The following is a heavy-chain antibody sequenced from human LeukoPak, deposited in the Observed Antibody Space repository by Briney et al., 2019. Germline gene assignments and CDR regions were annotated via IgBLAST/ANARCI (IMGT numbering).Heavy chain of an antibody. CDR2: IKPSGGSA. CDR1: GYTSISYY. D-gene: IGHD1-26*01. CDR3: AREGGSGSYSYHFDF. J-gene: IGHJ4*02. Sequence: ASVKVSCKASGYTSISYYMHWVRQAPGQGLEWMGIIKPSGGSASYAQKFQGRVTMTRDTSTSTVYMELSSLRSEDTAVYYCAREGGSGSYSYHFDFWGQGAPLTVSS. V-gene: IGHV1-46*01.